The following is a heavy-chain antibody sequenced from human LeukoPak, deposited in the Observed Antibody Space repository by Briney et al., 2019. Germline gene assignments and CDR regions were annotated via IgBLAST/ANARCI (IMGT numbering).Heavy chain of an antibody. CDR1: GGSISSSNYY. J-gene: IGHJ4*02. Sequence: PSETLSLTCTVSGGSISSSNYYWGWVRQPPGKGLEWIGYIYYSGSTNYNPSLKSRVTISVDTSKNQFSLKLSSVTAADTAVYYCARRRGYTLDYWGQGTLVTVSS. CDR3: ARRRGYTLDY. CDR2: IYYSGST. V-gene: IGHV4-61*05. D-gene: IGHD5-12*01.